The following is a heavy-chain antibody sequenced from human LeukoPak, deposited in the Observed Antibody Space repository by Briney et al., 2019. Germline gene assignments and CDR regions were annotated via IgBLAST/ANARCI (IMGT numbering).Heavy chain of an antibody. J-gene: IGHJ4*02. CDR2: ISSSSGFI. CDR3: ARTTYCTGGDCFSWSYHIDC. V-gene: IGHV3-48*01. Sequence: GGSLRLSCAASGFSFSTHSMNWVRQAPGKGLEWLSYISSSSGFIYYADSVKGRFTVSRDNARNSLYLQMNSLRAEDTAVYYCARTTYCTGGDCFSWSYHIDCWGQGTLVTVSS. D-gene: IGHD2-8*02. CDR1: GFSFSTHS.